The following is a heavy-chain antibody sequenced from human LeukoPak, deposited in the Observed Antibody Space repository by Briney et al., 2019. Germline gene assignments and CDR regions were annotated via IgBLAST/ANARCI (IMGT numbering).Heavy chain of an antibody. V-gene: IGHV4-59*01. CDR1: GGSISSYY. Sequence: SETLSLTCTVSGGSISSYYWSWIRQPPGKGLEWTGYIYYSGSTNYNPSLKSRVTISVDTSKNQLSLRLNSVTAADTAVYYCARVQGMSGYFLIDFWGQGTLVTVSS. J-gene: IGHJ4*02. D-gene: IGHD3-3*01. CDR3: ARVQGMSGYFLIDF. CDR2: IYYSGST.